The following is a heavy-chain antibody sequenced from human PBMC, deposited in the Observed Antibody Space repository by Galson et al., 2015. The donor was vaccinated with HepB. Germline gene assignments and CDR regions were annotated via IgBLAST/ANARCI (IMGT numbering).Heavy chain of an antibody. V-gene: IGHV3-23*01. Sequence: PLRLSCAAPGFAFSTYGMSCVRQAPGKGLEWVPTVSGSGFSTYYAASVKGRSTISRDNSKNTLYLQKNSLSAEDTAIYYCAKELNYYDSSGLYPTPFDYWGQGTLVTVSS. CDR2: VSGSGFST. J-gene: IGHJ4*02. D-gene: IGHD3-22*01. CDR3: AKELNYYDSSGLYPTPFDY. CDR1: GFAFSTYG.